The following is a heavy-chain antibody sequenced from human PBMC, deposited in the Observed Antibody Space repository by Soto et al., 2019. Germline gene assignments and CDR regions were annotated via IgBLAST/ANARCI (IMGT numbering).Heavy chain of an antibody. Sequence: GGSLRLSCAAPGFPFSSYAMSWVRQAPGKGLEWVSTIRGSGFGTYYADSVKGRFTISRDNSKNTLYLQMNSLRAEDTAEYYCAKESGYSSGLDYWGQGTLVTVSS. J-gene: IGHJ4*02. V-gene: IGHV3-23*01. CDR3: AKESGYSSGLDY. CDR1: GFPFSSYA. CDR2: IRGSGFGT. D-gene: IGHD6-19*01.